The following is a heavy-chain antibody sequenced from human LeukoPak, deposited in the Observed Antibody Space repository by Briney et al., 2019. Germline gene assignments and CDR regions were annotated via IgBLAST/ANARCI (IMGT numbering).Heavy chain of an antibody. D-gene: IGHD3-10*01. Sequence: GRSLRLSCAASGFTFSSYVMHWVRRAPGKGLEWVSSISSSSSYIYYADSVKGRFTISRDNAKNSLYLQMNSLRAEDTAVYYCARGNYGGFGELSSYFDYWGQGTLVTVSS. V-gene: IGHV3-21*01. CDR2: ISSSSSYI. CDR1: GFTFSSYV. J-gene: IGHJ4*02. CDR3: ARGNYGGFGELSSYFDY.